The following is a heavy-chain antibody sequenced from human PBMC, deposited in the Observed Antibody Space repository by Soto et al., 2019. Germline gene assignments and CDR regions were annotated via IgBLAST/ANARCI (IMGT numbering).Heavy chain of an antibody. J-gene: IGHJ5*02. D-gene: IGHD6-19*01. CDR1: VYSVSSDRAA. Sequence: PSQTLSLTCAISVYSVSSDRAAWNWIRQSPSRGLEWLGRTYYRSKWYNDYAVSVKSRITISADTSNNQFSLKLSSVTAADTAVYYCARAVWYDSVWFDPWGQGTLVIVSS. CDR2: TYYRSKWYN. V-gene: IGHV6-1*01. CDR3: ARAVWYDSVWFDP.